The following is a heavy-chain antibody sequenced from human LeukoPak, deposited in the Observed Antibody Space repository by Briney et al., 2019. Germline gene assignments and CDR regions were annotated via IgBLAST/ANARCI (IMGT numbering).Heavy chain of an antibody. CDR3: ARESSSSQELGY. J-gene: IGHJ4*02. D-gene: IGHD6-6*01. CDR1: GGSINSYY. Sequence: SETLSLTCTVSGGSINSYYWSWIRQPAGKGLEWIGRIYSSGSTNYNPSLKSRVSMSVDTSKNQFSLKLSSVTAADTAVYYCARESSSSQELGYWGQGTLVTVSS. V-gene: IGHV4-4*07. CDR2: IYSSGST.